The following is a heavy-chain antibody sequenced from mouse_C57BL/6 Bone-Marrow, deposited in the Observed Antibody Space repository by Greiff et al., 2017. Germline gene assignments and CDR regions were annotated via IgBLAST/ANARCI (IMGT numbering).Heavy chain of an antibody. Sequence: VQLQQPGAELVQPGASVKLSCKASGYTFTSYWMHWVKQRPGQGLEWIGMIHPNSGSTNSNEKFKSKATLTVDKSTSTAYLQLSSMTYDDSAVYSWAGWSWYWYIDDWGTGTSVTVSS. V-gene: IGHV1-64*01. CDR2: IHPNSGST. J-gene: IGHJ1*03. CDR3: AGWSWYWYIDD. CDR1: GYTFTSYW.